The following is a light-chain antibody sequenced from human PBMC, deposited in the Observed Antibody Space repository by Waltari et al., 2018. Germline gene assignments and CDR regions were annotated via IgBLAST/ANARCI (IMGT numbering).Light chain of an antibody. CDR1: SSHVGGYNY. CDR2: DVA. Sequence: QSALTQPASVSESPGQSITISCSGTSSHVGGYNYVCWYQQHPGKAPKLIIYDVAKRPSGVSNRFSGSKSGNTASLTISGLQAEDEADYYCFSYRSSSTWVFGGGTKLTVL. V-gene: IGLV2-14*01. CDR3: FSYRSSSTWV. J-gene: IGLJ3*02.